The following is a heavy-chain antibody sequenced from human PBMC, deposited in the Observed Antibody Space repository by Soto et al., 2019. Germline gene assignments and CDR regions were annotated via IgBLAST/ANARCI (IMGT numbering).Heavy chain of an antibody. V-gene: IGHV2-5*02. CDR3: AHRRWDCSSTSCYSHFDY. D-gene: IGHD2-2*01. Sequence: SGPTLVNPTQTLTLTCTFSGFSLSTSGVGVGWIRQPPGKALEWLALIYWDDDKRYSPSLKSRLTITKGTSRNQVVLTMTNVDPVDTATYYCAHRRWDCSSTSCYSHFDYWGQGTLVTVSS. CDR1: GFSLSTSGVG. J-gene: IGHJ4*02. CDR2: IYWDDDK.